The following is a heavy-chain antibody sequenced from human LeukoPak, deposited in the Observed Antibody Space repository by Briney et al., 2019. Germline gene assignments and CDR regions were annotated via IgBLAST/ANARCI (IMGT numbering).Heavy chain of an antibody. CDR3: ARGGVPGGFYGSFDY. J-gene: IGHJ4*02. CDR1: GGSISTYY. Sequence: SETLSLTCTVSGGSISTYYWSWMRQPPGRGLEWIGYIYYSGSTNHNPSLQSRVTISVDTSKNLFSLKLNSVTAADTAVYYCARGGVPGGFYGSFDYWGQGTLVSVSS. V-gene: IGHV4-59*01. CDR2: IYYSGST. D-gene: IGHD3-3*01.